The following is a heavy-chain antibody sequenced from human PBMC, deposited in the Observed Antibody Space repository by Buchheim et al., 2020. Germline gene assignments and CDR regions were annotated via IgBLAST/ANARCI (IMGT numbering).Heavy chain of an antibody. CDR1: GFTFSSYG. D-gene: IGHD3-22*01. V-gene: IGHV3-33*01. J-gene: IGHJ4*02. Sequence: QVQLVESGGGVVQPGRSLRLSCAASGFTFSSYGMHWVRQAPGQGLEWVAVIWYDGSNKYYADSVKGRFTISRDNSKNTLYRQMNSLRAEDTAVYYCASDYYDSSGYYTFDYWGQGTL. CDR3: ASDYYDSSGYYTFDY. CDR2: IWYDGSNK.